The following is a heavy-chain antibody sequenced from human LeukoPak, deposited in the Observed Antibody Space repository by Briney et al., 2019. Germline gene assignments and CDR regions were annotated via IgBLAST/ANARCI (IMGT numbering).Heavy chain of an antibody. CDR2: ISAYNGNT. V-gene: IGHV1-18*04. Sequence: ASVKVSCKASGYIFTGYYMHWVRQAPGQGLEWMGWISAYNGNTNYAQKLQGRVTMTTDTSTSTAYMELRSLRSDDTAVYYCARDYYGSGSYYKYYFDYWGQGTLVTVSS. D-gene: IGHD3-10*01. CDR3: ARDYYGSGSYYKYYFDY. CDR1: GYIFTGYY. J-gene: IGHJ4*02.